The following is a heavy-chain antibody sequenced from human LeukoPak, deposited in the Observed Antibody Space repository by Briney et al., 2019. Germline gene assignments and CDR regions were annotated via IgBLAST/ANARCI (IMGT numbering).Heavy chain of an antibody. J-gene: IGHJ4*02. Sequence: GGSLRLSCAASGFTFSSHAMSWVRQAPGKGLEWVSAISVSGDNTYYADSVKGRFTISRDNSKNTLYLQMNSLRAEDTAVNYCARPYSSSVQRYFDYWGQGTLVTVSS. CDR2: ISVSGDNT. CDR1: GFTFSSHA. D-gene: IGHD2-2*01. V-gene: IGHV3-23*01. CDR3: ARPYSSSVQRYFDY.